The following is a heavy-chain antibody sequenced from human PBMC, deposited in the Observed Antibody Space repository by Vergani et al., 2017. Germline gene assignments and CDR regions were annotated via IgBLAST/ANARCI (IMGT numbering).Heavy chain of an antibody. J-gene: IGHJ4*02. CDR2: INHSGNT. Sequence: QVQLQQWGAGLLKPSETLSLTCAVYGGSFSGYYWSWIPQPPGKGLEWIGEINHSGNTNYNPSLKRRVTISVDTSKNQFSLKLSSVTAADTAVYYCARRYSSGCLGYWGQGTLVTVSS. V-gene: IGHV4-34*01. CDR1: GGSFSGYY. D-gene: IGHD6-19*01. CDR3: ARRYSSGCLGY.